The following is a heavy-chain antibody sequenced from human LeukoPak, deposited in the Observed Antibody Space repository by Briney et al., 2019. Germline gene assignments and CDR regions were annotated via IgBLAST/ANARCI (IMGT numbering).Heavy chain of an antibody. CDR3: ARKTDHQTGGDY. J-gene: IGHJ4*02. V-gene: IGHV3-66*01. CDR1: GFSVSRNY. CDR2: IYSGGST. Sequence: PGGSLRLSCAASGFSVSRNYMTWVRQAPGEGLEWVSPIYSGGSTSYADSVKGRFTISRDNSKNTLYLQMNSLRAEDTAVYYCARKTDHQTGGDYWGQGTLVTVSS. D-gene: IGHD1-1*01.